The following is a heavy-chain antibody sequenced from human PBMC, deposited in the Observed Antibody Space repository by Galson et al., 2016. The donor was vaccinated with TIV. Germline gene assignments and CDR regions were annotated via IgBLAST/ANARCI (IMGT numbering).Heavy chain of an antibody. J-gene: IGHJ4*02. CDR2: ILPVIGLT. Sequence: SVKVSCKASGGTFRNYAISWVRKAPGQGLEWMGGILPVIGLTNYAQKFQGRVTITVDEPTSTANMELTSLRSDDTAVYYCATGGSSGWYGAFDCWGQGSLVTVSS. CDR3: ATGGSSGWYGAFDC. D-gene: IGHD6-19*01. V-gene: IGHV1-69*10. CDR1: GGTFRNYA.